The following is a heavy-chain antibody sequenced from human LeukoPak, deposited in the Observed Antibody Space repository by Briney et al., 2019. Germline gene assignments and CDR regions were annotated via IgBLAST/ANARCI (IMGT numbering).Heavy chain of an antibody. V-gene: IGHV1-2*06. J-gene: IGHJ5*02. CDR2: INPNSGGT. CDR1: GYTFTGYY. D-gene: IGHD2-2*01. Sequence: AASVKVSCKASGYTFTGYYMHWVRQAPGQGLGWMGRINPNSGGTNYAQKFQGRVTMTRDTSISTAYMELSRLRSDDTAVYYCAREVPAARVPVGSVGWFDPWGQGTLVTVSS. CDR3: AREVPAARVPVGSVGWFDP.